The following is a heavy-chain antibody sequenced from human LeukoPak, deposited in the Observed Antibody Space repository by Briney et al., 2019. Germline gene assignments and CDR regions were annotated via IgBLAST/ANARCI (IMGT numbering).Heavy chain of an antibody. D-gene: IGHD3-9*01. J-gene: IGHJ4*02. Sequence: GGSLRLSCAASGFTFSSYGMNWVRQAPGKGLEWVSYISSSSSTIYYADSVKGRFTISRDNAKNSLYLQMNSLRAEDTAVYYCARGDKYYDILTGTFDYWGQGTLVTVSS. CDR1: GFTFSSYG. CDR3: ARGDKYYDILTGTFDY. V-gene: IGHV3-48*04. CDR2: ISSSSSTI.